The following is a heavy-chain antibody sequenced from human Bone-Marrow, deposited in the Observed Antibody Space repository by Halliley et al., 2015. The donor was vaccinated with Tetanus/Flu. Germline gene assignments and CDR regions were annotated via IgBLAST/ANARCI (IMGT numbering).Heavy chain of an antibody. J-gene: IGHJ5*02. CDR2: VGDEGTST. CDR3: ARVERWFDP. V-gene: IGHV3-74*01. Sequence: GLGGVARVGDEGTSTSYADSVKGRFTISRDNAKNMVYLQMSSLRAEDTAGYYCARVERWFDPWGQGTLVTVSS.